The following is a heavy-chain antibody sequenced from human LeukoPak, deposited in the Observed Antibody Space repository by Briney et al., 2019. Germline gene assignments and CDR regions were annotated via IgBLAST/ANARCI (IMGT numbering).Heavy chain of an antibody. V-gene: IGHV3-7*01. D-gene: IGHD3-22*01. Sequence: PGGSLRLSCAASGFTFSSYWMSWVRQAPGKGLEWVANIKQDGSEKYYVDSVKGRFTISRDNAKNSLYLQMNSLRAEDTAVYYCARDKTWFRYYYYDSSGAYYFDYWGQGTLVTVSS. CDR2: IKQDGSEK. CDR1: GFTFSSYW. J-gene: IGHJ4*02. CDR3: ARDKTWFRYYYYDSSGAYYFDY.